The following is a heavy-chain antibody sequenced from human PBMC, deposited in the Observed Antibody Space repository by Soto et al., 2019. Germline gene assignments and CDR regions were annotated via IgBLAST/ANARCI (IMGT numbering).Heavy chain of an antibody. CDR1: GYTFTSYD. CDR3: ARGTSYYDILTGYNWFDP. J-gene: IGHJ5*02. D-gene: IGHD3-9*01. CDR2: MNPNSGNT. V-gene: IGHV1-8*01. Sequence: ASVKVSGKASGYTFTSYDINWVRQATGQGLEWMGWMNPNSGNTGYAQKFQGRVTMTRNTSISTAYMELSSLRSEDTAVYYCARGTSYYDILTGYNWFDPWGQGTLVTVSS.